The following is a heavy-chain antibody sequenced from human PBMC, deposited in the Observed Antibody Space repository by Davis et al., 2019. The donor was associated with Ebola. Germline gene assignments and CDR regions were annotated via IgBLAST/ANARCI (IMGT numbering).Heavy chain of an antibody. CDR3: ARGPIYSSSWGV. CDR1: GDSISSSIYY. V-gene: IGHV4-39*07. Sequence: PSETLSLTCTVSGDSISSSIYYWAWIRQPPGKGLEFIGSIYYSGTTYYNPSLKSRVTISVDTSKNQFSLKLSTVTAADTSVYYCARGPIYSSSWGVWGKGTTVAVSS. D-gene: IGHD6-13*01. CDR2: IYYSGTT. J-gene: IGHJ6*04.